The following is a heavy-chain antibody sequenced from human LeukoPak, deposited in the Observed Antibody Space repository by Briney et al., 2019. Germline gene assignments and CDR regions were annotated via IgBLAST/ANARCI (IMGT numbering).Heavy chain of an antibody. V-gene: IGHV4-59*01. CDR1: GGSISSYY. CDR2: IYYSGST. D-gene: IGHD6-19*01. J-gene: IGHJ4*02. CDR3: AREEVWGLRQWLIL. Sequence: PSETLSLTCTVSGGSISSYYWSWIRQPPGKGLEWIGYIYYSGSTNYNPSLKSRVTISVDTSKNQFSLKLSSVTAADTAVYYCAREEVWGLRQWLILWGQGTLVTVSS.